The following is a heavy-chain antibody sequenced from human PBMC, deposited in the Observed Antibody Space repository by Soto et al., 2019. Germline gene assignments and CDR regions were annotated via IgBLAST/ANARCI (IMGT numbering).Heavy chain of an antibody. CDR1: GFTFINYA. D-gene: IGHD2-8*01. CDR2: ISGGGDGT. J-gene: IGHJ3*01. V-gene: IGHV3-23*01. Sequence: EVQLLESGGGLVQPGGSLRLSCAASGFTFINYAMIWVRQAPGKGLEWVSTISGGGDGTYYADSVKGHFTISRDNSKNTLYLQRNSVRAEDTAIYYCAKKGLGSLKTFCSNSDCHYAFDLWGQGTVVTVSS. CDR3: AKKGLGSLKTFCSNSDCHYAFDL.